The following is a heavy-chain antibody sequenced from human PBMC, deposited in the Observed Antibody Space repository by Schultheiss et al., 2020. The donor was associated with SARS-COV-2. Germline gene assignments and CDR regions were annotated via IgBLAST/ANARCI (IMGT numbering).Heavy chain of an antibody. D-gene: IGHD3-10*01. CDR3: ARGVLPAGKSAFDI. J-gene: IGHJ3*02. CDR2: ISSNGGST. Sequence: GGSLRLSCAASGFTFSSYAMHWVRQAPGKGLEYVSAISSNGGSTYYANSVKGRFTISRDNSKNTLYLQMGSLRAEDMAVYYCARGVLPAGKSAFDIWGQGTMVTVSS. V-gene: IGHV3-64*01. CDR1: GFTFSSYA.